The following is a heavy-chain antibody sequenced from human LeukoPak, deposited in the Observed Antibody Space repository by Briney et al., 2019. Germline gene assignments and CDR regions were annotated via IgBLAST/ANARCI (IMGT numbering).Heavy chain of an antibody. CDR3: ARDRTMGGTTPEGSFDV. D-gene: IGHD1-1*01. CDR2: IGGGRNSI. Sequence: PGGSLRFSCAASGFTFSSYEMNWVRQAPGRGLEWISYIGGGRNSIYYADSVRGRFTISRDNVKNSLYLQMNSLRAEDTAFYYCARDRTMGGTTPEGSFDVWGQGTMVTVSS. J-gene: IGHJ3*01. CDR1: GFTFSSYE. V-gene: IGHV3-48*03.